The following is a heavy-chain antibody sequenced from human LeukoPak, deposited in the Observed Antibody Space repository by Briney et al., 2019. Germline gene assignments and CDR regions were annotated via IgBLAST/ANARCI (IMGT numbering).Heavy chain of an antibody. V-gene: IGHV4-34*01. J-gene: IGHJ5*02. CDR2: INHSGST. Sequence: SESLSLTCAVYGGSFSGYYWSWIRQPPGKGLEWIGEINHSGSTNYNPSLNRRVTISVDTSKNQFSLKLSSVTAADTAVYYCARGTYSGSRRRGWFDPWGQGTLVTVSS. D-gene: IGHD1-26*01. CDR1: GGSFSGYY. CDR3: ARGTYSGSRRRGWFDP.